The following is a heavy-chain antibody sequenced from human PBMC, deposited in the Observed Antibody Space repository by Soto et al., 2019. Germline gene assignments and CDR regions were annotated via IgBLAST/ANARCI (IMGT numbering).Heavy chain of an antibody. Sequence: PSETLSLTCTVSGGSISSYYWSWIRQPPGKGLEWIGYIYNIGITNYNPSLRSRVTMSIDTSQEQFSLKVSSVTATDTAVYYCARHVNLPLAGTGFDSRGQGTLVTVSS. CDR2: IYNIGIT. J-gene: IGHJ4*02. V-gene: IGHV4-59*08. CDR1: GGSISSYY. CDR3: ARHVNLPLAGTGFDS. D-gene: IGHD6-19*01.